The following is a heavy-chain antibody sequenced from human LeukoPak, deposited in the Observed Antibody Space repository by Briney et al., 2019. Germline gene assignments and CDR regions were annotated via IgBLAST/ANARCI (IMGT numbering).Heavy chain of an antibody. CDR2: TYYRSKWCS. V-gene: IGHV6-1*01. J-gene: IGHJ3*02. CDR1: GDSVSSNSAA. D-gene: IGHD1-26*01. CDR3: ARVSGSFDPFDI. Sequence: SQTLSLTCAISGDSVSSNSAAWNWIRQSPSRGLEWLGRTYYRSKWCSDYAVSVKSRITINPDTSKNQFSLHLNSVTPEDMAVYYCARVSGSFDPFDIWGQGTMVTVSS.